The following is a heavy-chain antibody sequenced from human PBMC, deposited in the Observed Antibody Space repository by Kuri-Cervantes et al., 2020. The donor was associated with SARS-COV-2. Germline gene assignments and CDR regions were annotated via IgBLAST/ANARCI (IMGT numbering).Heavy chain of an antibody. V-gene: IGHV2-70*11. D-gene: IGHD4-11*01. Sequence: SGPTLVKPTQTLTLTCTFSGFSLTTSGMCVAWIRQPPGKALEWLARIDWDDDKYYKTSLNTRLSTSKDASKDQVVLTMTNMDPVDTATYYCVRIRAATVIADYWGQGTLVTDSS. CDR1: GFSLTTSGMC. CDR2: IDWDDDK. J-gene: IGHJ4*02. CDR3: VRIRAATVIADY.